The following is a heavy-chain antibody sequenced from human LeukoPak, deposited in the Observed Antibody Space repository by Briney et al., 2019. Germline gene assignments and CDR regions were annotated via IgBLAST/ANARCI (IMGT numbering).Heavy chain of an antibody. Sequence: GGSLRLSCTASGFTFSNCGMHWVRQAPGKRLEWVAVFSYDGSDIYYGDSVKGRFTISRDISKNTLYLQMNSLRAEDTAAYYCVKEQSSGGYRVADYWGQGTLVTVSS. CDR2: FSYDGSDI. CDR3: VKEQSSGGYRVADY. CDR1: GFTFSNCG. J-gene: IGHJ4*02. D-gene: IGHD6-19*01. V-gene: IGHV3-30*18.